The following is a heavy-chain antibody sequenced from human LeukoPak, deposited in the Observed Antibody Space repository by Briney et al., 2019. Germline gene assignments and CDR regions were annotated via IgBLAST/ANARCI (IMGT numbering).Heavy chain of an antibody. Sequence: GASVNVSCKASGYTFTSYDINWVRQATGQGLEWMGWMNPNSGNTGYAQKFQGRVTMTRNTSISTAYMELSSLRSEDTAVYYCARGLGYLRYYYDSSGYYSGVSDYWGQGTLVTVSS. CDR3: ARGLGYLRYYYDSSGYYSGVSDY. CDR1: GYTFTSYD. CDR2: MNPNSGNT. J-gene: IGHJ4*02. D-gene: IGHD3-22*01. V-gene: IGHV1-8*01.